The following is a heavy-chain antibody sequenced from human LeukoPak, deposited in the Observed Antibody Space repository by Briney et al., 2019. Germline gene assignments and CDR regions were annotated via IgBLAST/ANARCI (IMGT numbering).Heavy chain of an antibody. Sequence: GASVKVSCKASGYTFTSYYMYWVRQAPGQGLEWMGIINPRGGSTSYAQKFQGRVTMTRDTSTSTVYMELSSLRSEDTAVYYCASSREVRGVLYYYYYMDVWGKGTTVTVSS. D-gene: IGHD3-10*01. V-gene: IGHV1-46*01. J-gene: IGHJ6*03. CDR2: INPRGGST. CDR3: ASSREVRGVLYYYYYMDV. CDR1: GYTFTSYY.